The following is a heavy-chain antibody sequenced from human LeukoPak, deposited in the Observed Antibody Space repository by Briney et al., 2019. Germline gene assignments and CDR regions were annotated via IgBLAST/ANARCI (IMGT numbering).Heavy chain of an antibody. D-gene: IGHD1-1*01. J-gene: IGHJ6*03. CDR3: ARGLDYVDV. CDR2: INHSGST. V-gene: IGHV4-34*01. Sequence: SETLSLTCAVYGGSFSGYYWSWIRQPPGKGLEWIGEINHSGSTNYNPSLKSRVTISVDTANNQFSLRLSSVTAADTAVYYCARGLDYVDVWGKGITVSVSS. CDR1: GGSFSGYY.